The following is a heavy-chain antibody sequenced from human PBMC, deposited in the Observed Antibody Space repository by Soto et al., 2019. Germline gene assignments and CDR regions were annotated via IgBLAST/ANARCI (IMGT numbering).Heavy chain of an antibody. CDR1: GFTFSTYA. CDR3: ARPPVIDIVVPPDY. CDR2: ISYDGSNK. V-gene: IGHV3-30*04. Sequence: QVQLVESGGGVVQPGRSLRLSCAASGFTFSTYAMHWVRQAPGKGLEWVAVISYDGSNKHYADSVKGRFTISSDNSKNPLDLQMHSLRAEATAVSYGARPPVIDIVVPPDYWGQGTLVTVAS. D-gene: IGHD2-15*01. J-gene: IGHJ4*02.